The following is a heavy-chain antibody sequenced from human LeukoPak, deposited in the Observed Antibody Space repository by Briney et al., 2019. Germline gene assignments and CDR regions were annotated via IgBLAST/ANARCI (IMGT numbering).Heavy chain of an antibody. V-gene: IGHV3-48*03. CDR2: ISSSGSTI. CDR3: ASGRGSYSPDY. D-gene: IGHD1-26*01. J-gene: IGHJ4*02. Sequence: GGSLRLSCAASGFTFSSYEMNWVRQAPGKGLEWVSYISSSGSTIYYADSVKGRFTISRDNAKNSLYLQMNSLRAEDTAVYYCASGRGSYSPDYWGQGTLVTVSS. CDR1: GFTFSSYE.